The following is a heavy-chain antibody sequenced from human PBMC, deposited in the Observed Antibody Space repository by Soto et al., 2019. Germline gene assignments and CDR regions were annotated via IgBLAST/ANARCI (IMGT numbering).Heavy chain of an antibody. V-gene: IGHV3-11*01. CDR3: ARDGTEYYGEYYDY. CDR2: IGTRGKTK. Sequence: PGGSLRLSCATSGFTFSDYYMSWIRQAPGKGLEWVSYIGTRGKTKYYADSVRGRFTISRDNAKNSLYLQMNSLRADDTAVYYCARDGTEYYGEYYDYWGQGIPVTVSS. J-gene: IGHJ4*02. D-gene: IGHD4-17*01. CDR1: GFTFSDYY.